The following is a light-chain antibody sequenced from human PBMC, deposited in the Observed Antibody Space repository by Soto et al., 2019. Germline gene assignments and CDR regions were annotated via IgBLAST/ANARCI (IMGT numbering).Light chain of an antibody. J-gene: IGKJ4*01. CDR3: HQTFTPPLT. CDR1: QSISNF. Sequence: DIAMTQSPSSLSASVGASVTITCRASQSISNFLTWYRKSPGRAPELLIYAASTLQSGVPSRFSGSGSGTDFTLTIRSPQPEDCATYWCHQTFTPPLTFGGGTKVEI. CDR2: AAS. V-gene: IGKV1-39*01.